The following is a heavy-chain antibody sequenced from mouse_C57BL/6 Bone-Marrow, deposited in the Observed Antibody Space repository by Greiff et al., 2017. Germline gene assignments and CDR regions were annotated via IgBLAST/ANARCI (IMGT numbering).Heavy chain of an antibody. J-gene: IGHJ2*01. V-gene: IGHV1-55*01. CDR1: GYTFTSYW. Sequence: VQLQQPGAELVKPGASVKMSCKASGYTFTSYWITWVKPRPGQGLEWIGDIYPGSGSTNYNEKFKSKATLTVDTSSSTAYMQLSSLTSEDSAVYYCARIYYDYDLDYWGQGTTLTVSS. D-gene: IGHD2-4*01. CDR2: IYPGSGST. CDR3: ARIYYDYDLDY.